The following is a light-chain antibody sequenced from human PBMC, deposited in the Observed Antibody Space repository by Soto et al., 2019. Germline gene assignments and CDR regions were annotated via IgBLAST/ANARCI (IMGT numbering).Light chain of an antibody. Sequence: QSALTQPASVSGSPGQSITISCTGTSSDVAAYNFVSWYQQHPGEVPKLMIYEVIKRPSGVSNRFSGSKSGNTASLTISGLQAEDEADYFCTSPTPGSLYVFGTGTKLTVL. CDR1: SSDVAAYNF. CDR3: TSPTPGSLYV. J-gene: IGLJ1*01. V-gene: IGLV2-14*03. CDR2: EVI.